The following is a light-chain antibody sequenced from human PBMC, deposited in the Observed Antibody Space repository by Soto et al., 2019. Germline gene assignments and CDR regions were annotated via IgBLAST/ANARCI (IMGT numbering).Light chain of an antibody. CDR2: GAS. CDR1: PSINRF. J-gene: IGKJ1*01. CDR3: QQSYSSPQT. Sequence: DIQMTQSPSSLSASVGDRVSITCRAGPSINRFLNWYQQEPGKAPKLLIYGASNLQRGVPSRFSGSGSGTDFTLTISSLQPEDFATYFCQQSYSSPQTFGQGTKVETK. V-gene: IGKV1-39*01.